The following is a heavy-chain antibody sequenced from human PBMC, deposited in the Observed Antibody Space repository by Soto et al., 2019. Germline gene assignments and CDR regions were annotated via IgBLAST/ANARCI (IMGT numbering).Heavy chain of an antibody. Sequence: TSETLSLTCTVSGGSISSGDYYWSWIRQPPGKGLEWIGYIYYSGSTYYNPSLKSRVTISVDTSKNQFSLKLSSVTAADTAVYYCARVLARGHWFDPWGQGTLVTVSS. CDR1: GGSISSGDYY. J-gene: IGHJ5*02. CDR3: ARVLARGHWFDP. V-gene: IGHV4-30-4*01. D-gene: IGHD3-10*01. CDR2: IYYSGST.